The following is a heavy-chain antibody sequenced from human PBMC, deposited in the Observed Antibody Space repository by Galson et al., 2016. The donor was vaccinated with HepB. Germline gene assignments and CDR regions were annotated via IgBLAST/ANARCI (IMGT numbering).Heavy chain of an antibody. CDR1: GFTFSRYG. J-gene: IGHJ6*04. D-gene: IGHD3-3*01. CDR2: IWDDGSQK. V-gene: IGHV3-33*02. Sequence: SLRLSCAASGFTFSRYGMHWVRQAPGKGLEWVALIWDDGSQKYYADSAKGRFTISRDNSKNTLFLQMHSLRVEDTAVYYCARVWMNEDFWSGYGDYYHYGMDVWGKGTTVTVSS. CDR3: ARVWMNEDFWSGYGDYYHYGMDV.